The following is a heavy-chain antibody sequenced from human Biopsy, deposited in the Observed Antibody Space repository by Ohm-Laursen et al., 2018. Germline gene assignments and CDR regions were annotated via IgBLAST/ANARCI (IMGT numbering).Heavy chain of an antibody. V-gene: IGHV3-53*01. CDR3: QGGHLPPGQFYGVDA. D-gene: IGHD3-16*01. J-gene: IGHJ6*02. CDR2: LHDRGVT. Sequence: SLRLSCAASGFTVTDHYMSWVRQTPGKGLEWVSSLHDRGVTYYADSVKGRFTISGDNSKNTLYLQMNGLRAEDTAVYFCQGGHLPPGQFYGVDAWGQGTTVTVSS. CDR1: GFTVTDHY.